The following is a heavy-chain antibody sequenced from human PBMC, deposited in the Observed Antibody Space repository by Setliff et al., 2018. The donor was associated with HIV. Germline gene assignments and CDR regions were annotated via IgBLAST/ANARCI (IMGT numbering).Heavy chain of an antibody. CDR2: ISSNGGST. CDR1: GFTFSSYA. J-gene: IGHJ6*03. Sequence: PGGSLRLSCAASGFTFSSYAMHWVRQAPGKGLEYVSAISSNGGSTYYADSVKGRFTISRDNSKNTLYLQMGSLRAEDMAVYYCARHQATITIFAPDYYYMDVWGKGTTGTVSS. CDR3: ARHQATITIFAPDYYYMDV. V-gene: IGHV3-64*02. D-gene: IGHD3-3*01.